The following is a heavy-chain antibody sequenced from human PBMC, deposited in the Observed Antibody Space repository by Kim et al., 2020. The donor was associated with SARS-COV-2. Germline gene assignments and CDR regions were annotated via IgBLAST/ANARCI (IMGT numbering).Heavy chain of an antibody. CDR3: GRGEIGYCSSTTCSVAFDI. V-gene: IGHV1-3*01. J-gene: IGHJ3*02. CDR2: INAGNGNT. Sequence: ASVKVSCKASGFTFTNYVIHWVRQAPGQRLEWMGWINAGNGNTKYSQKFQGRVTITRDSSASAAYMELSSLRSEDTAIYYCGRGEIGYCSSTTCSVAFDIWGQGTVVTVSS. CDR1: GFTFTNYV. D-gene: IGHD2-2*01.